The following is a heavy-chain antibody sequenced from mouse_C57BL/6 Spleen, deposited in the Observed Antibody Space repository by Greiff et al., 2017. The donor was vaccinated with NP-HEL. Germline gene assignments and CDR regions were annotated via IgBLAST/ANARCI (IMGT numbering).Heavy chain of an antibody. J-gene: IGHJ2*01. CDR2: IFPGNSDT. D-gene: IGHD1-1*01. CDR3: THYYGSSPFDY. CDR1: GYTFTSYW. V-gene: IGHV1-5*01. Sequence: VQLKESGTVLARPGASVKMSCKTSGYTFTSYWMHWVKQRPGQGLDWIGAIFPGNSDTSYNQKFKGKAKLTAVTSASTAYMELSSLTNEDSAVYYCTHYYGSSPFDYWGQGTTLTVSS.